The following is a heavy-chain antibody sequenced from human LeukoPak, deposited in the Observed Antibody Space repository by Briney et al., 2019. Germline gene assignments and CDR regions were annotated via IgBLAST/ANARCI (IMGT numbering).Heavy chain of an antibody. J-gene: IGHJ4*02. V-gene: IGHV4-59*12. CDR2: IYYSGST. CDR1: GGSISSYY. D-gene: IGHD3-22*01. Sequence: SETLSLTCTVSGGSISSYYWSWIRQPPGKGLEWIGYIYYSGSTNYNPSLKSRVTISVDTSKNQFSLKLSSVTAADTAVYYCARENKNDNFDYWGQGTLVTVSS. CDR3: ARENKNDNFDY.